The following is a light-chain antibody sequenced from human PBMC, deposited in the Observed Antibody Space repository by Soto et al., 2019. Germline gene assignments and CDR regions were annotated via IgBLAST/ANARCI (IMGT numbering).Light chain of an antibody. CDR2: GAS. V-gene: IGKV3-15*01. Sequence: EIVMTQSPATLSVSPGERATLSCRASQSVSSNSAWYQQKPGQAPRLLIYGASTRATGIPTRFSGSGSGTEFTLTISGLQSEDFAVYYCQQYNNWPPITFGQGTRLEIK. CDR1: QSVSSN. CDR3: QQYNNWPPIT. J-gene: IGKJ5*01.